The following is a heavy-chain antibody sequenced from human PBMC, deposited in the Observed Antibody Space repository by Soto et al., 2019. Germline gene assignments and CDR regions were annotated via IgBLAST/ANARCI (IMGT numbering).Heavy chain of an antibody. D-gene: IGHD3-10*01. CDR3: ARDLTMVRGVTSWFDP. J-gene: IGHJ5*02. CDR2: ISAYNGNT. CDR1: GYTFTSYG. Sequence: GASVKVSCKASGYTFTSYGISWVRQAPGQGLEWMGWISAYNGNTNYAQKLQGRVTMTTDTSTSTAYMELRSLRSGDTAVYYCARDLTMVRGVTSWFDPWGQGTLVIVSS. V-gene: IGHV1-18*01.